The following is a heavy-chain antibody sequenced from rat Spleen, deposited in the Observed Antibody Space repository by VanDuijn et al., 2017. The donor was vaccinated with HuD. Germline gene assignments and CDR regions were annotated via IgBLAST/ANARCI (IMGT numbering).Heavy chain of an antibody. CDR3: TREGY. Sequence: EVQLVESGGGLVQPGRSMNLSCAASGFTFSDYYMAWVRQVPTKGLEWVATINYDGSGTYYRDSVKGRFTISRDNAQNTLYLQMNSLRSEDTATYYCTREGYWGQGVMVTVSS. V-gene: IGHV5-20*01. J-gene: IGHJ2*01. CDR1: GFTFSDYY. CDR2: INYDGSGT.